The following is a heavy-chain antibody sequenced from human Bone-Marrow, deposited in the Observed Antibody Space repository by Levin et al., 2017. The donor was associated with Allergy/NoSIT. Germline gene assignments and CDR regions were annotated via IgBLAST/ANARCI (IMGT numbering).Heavy chain of an antibody. CDR3: ARETTYYFDTGGDLRAGWYFDL. D-gene: IGHD3-22*01. CDR2: ISSGSGTS. V-gene: IGHV3-48*01. CDR1: GFSFNTYN. Sequence: RGSLKISCAASGFSFNTYNMHWVRQAPGKGLECISYISSGSGTSDYADSVKGRFTISRDNANNSMYLQMNSLRAEDTAVYYCARETTYYFDTGGDLRAGWYFDLWGRGTLVTVSS. J-gene: IGHJ2*01.